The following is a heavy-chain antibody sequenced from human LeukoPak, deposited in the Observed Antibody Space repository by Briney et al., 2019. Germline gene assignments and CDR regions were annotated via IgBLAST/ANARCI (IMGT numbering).Heavy chain of an antibody. J-gene: IGHJ3*02. V-gene: IGHV4-38-2*01. CDR2: IYHSGST. CDR3: ARNGSLEGRPFDI. Sequence: SETLSLTCVVSGYSISSGSYWGWIRPFPGRGLEWIATIYHSGSTYFNPSLRSRVTISVDTSKDHFSLKLNSVTAADTAVYYCARNGSLEGRPFDIWGQGTMVTVSS. CDR1: GYSISSGSY. D-gene: IGHD5-24*01.